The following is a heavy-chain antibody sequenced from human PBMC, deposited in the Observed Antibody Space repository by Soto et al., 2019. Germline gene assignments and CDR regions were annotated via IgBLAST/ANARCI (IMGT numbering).Heavy chain of an antibody. V-gene: IGHV3-7*01. CDR1: GFTFSSYW. D-gene: IGHD6-19*01. CDR2: IKQDGSEK. Sequence: PGGSMRLSCAASGFTFSSYWMSWVRQAPGKGLEWVANIKQDGSEKYYVDSVKGRFAISRDNAKNSLYLQMNSLRAEDTAVYYCATSSGWPIKDFDYWGQGTLVTVSS. J-gene: IGHJ4*02. CDR3: ATSSGWPIKDFDY.